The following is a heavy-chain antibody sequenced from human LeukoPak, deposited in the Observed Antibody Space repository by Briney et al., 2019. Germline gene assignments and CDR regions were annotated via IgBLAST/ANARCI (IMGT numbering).Heavy chain of an antibody. V-gene: IGHV1-8*01. CDR2: MNPNSGNT. D-gene: IGHD5-18*01. CDR3: ARGTYSYGSYYFDY. CDR1: GYTFTSYD. Sequence: ASVKVSCKASGYTFTSYDINWVRQATGQGLEWMGWMNPNSGNTGYAQKFQGRVTMTRNTSISTAYMELSSLRSEDTAVYYCARGTYSYGSYYFDYWGQGTLVTVSS. J-gene: IGHJ4*02.